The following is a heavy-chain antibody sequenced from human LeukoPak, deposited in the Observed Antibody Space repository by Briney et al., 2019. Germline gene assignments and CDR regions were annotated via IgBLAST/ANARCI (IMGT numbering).Heavy chain of an antibody. J-gene: IGHJ6*02. V-gene: IGHV1-69*04. D-gene: IGHD6-6*01. CDR3: ARGLGSSSQYYYYGMDV. CDR2: IIPILDIT. CDR1: GGTFSSYA. Sequence: SVKVSCKASGGTFSSYAISWVRRAPGQGLEWMGRIIPILDITNYAQKFQGRVTVTADKSTSTAYMELSSLRSEDTAVYYCARGLGSSSQYYYYGMDVWGQGTTVTVSS.